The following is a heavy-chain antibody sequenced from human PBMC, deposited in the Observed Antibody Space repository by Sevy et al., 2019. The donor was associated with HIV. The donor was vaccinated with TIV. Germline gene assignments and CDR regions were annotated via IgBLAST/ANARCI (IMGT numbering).Heavy chain of an antibody. CDR2: ISFDGTDK. V-gene: IGHV3-30-3*01. D-gene: IGHD3-10*01. Sequence: GGSLRLSCAASGFTFSSYPMHWVRQAPGKGLEWVSFISFDGTDKYYADSVKGRFTITRDNSKNTLFLQMNSLRAGDTAFDYCVRETTMLPRGAFDFWGQGTMVTVSS. J-gene: IGHJ3*01. CDR3: VRETTMLPRGAFDF. CDR1: GFTFSSYP.